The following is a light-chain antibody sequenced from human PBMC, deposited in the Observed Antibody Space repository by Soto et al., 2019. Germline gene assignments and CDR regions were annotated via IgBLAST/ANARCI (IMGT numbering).Light chain of an antibody. Sequence: EIVLTQSPGTLSLSPGETATLSCRTSQTISRDDLAWYQQRPGQAPRLLVSATSRRATGIPDRFYGYGSGTDFNLTISSLEPEDFGVYYCHQYYTSPHTFGPGTRVDIK. V-gene: IGKV3-20*01. CDR3: HQYYTSPHT. CDR2: ATS. CDR1: QTISRDD. J-gene: IGKJ3*01.